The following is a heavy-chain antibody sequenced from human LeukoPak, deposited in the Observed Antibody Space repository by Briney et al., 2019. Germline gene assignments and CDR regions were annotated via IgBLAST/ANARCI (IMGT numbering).Heavy chain of an antibody. J-gene: IGHJ5*02. CDR1: GDSMYSHY. V-gene: IGHV4-4*07. CDR2: IHTSGTT. D-gene: IGHD3-3*01. CDR3: ARGDYYDGGGRNWFDP. Sequence: PSETLSLTCSVSGDSMYSHYWSFIRQAAGTGLEWIGRIHTSGTTYYNPSLKSRVTLSIDTSMNQFSLRLTSVTAADTAVYYCARGDYYDGGGRNWFDPWGQGTQVTVSP.